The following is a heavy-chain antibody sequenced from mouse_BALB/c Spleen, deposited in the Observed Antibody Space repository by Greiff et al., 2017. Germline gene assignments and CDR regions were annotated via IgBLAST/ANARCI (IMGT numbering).Heavy chain of an antibody. V-gene: IGHV7-3*02. Sequence: EVKVVESGGGLVQPGGSLRLSCATSGFTFTDYYMSWVRQPPGKALEWLGFIRNKANGYTTEYSASVKGRFTISRDNSQSILYLQMNTLRAEDSATYYCASDRDSSYGEWDFDVWGAGTTVTVSS. CDR1: GFTFTDYY. CDR3: ASDRDSSYGEWDFDV. D-gene: IGHD1-1*01. CDR2: IRNKANGYTT. J-gene: IGHJ1*01.